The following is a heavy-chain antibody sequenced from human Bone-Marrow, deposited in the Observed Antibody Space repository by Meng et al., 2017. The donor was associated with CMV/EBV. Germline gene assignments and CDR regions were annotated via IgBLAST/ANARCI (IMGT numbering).Heavy chain of an antibody. CDR3: ARDGGRVPAASYYYYGMDV. Sequence: ASVKVSCKASGYTFTSYGISWVRQAPGQGLEWMGWISAYNGNTNYAQKLQGRVTMITDTSTSTAYMELRSLRSDDTAVYYCARDGGRVPAASYYYYGMDVWGQGTTVTVSS. V-gene: IGHV1-18*01. J-gene: IGHJ6*02. D-gene: IGHD2-2*01. CDR1: GYTFTSYG. CDR2: ISAYNGNT.